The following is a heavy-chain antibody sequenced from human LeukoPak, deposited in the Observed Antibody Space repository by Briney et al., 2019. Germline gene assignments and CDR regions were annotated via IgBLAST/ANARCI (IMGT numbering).Heavy chain of an antibody. V-gene: IGHV4-34*01. CDR3: AREWVGDCSGGSCYIYYYYYGMDV. Sequence: PSETLSLTCAVYGGSFSGYYWSWIRHPPGKGLEWIGEINHSGSTNYNPPLKSRVTISVDTSKNQFSLKLSSVTAADTAVYYCAREWVGDCSGGSCYIYYYYYGMDVWGQGTTVTVSS. J-gene: IGHJ6*02. CDR1: GGSFSGYY. D-gene: IGHD2-15*01. CDR2: INHSGST.